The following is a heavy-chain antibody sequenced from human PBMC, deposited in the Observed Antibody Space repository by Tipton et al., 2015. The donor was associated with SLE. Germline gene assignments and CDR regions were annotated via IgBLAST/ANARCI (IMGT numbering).Heavy chain of an antibody. Sequence: LRLSCTVSGGSISSSSYYWGWIRQPPGKGLEWIGSIYYSGSTYYTPSLKSRVSISVDTSKNQFSLRLNSVTAADTAVFYCARQGWQQLDRDGFDFWGQGTLVTVSS. CDR3: ARQGWQQLDRDGFDF. V-gene: IGHV4-39*01. J-gene: IGHJ4*02. D-gene: IGHD6-13*01. CDR1: GGSISSSSYY. CDR2: IYYSGST.